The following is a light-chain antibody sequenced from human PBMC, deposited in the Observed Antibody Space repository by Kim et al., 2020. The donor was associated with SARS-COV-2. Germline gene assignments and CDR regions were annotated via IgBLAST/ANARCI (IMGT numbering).Light chain of an antibody. Sequence: DIQLTQSPSFLSASVGDRVTITCRTSQGISSYLAWYQQKPGEPPKLLIYTASTLQSGVPSRFSGSESGTEFTLTVSSLQPEDFATYFCQQLNNYPWTFGQGTKVDIK. CDR2: TAS. V-gene: IGKV1-9*01. CDR1: QGISSY. J-gene: IGKJ1*01. CDR3: QQLNNYPWT.